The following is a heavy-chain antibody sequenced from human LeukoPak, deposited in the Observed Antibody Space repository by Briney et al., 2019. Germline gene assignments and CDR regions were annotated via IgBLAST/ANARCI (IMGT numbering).Heavy chain of an antibody. D-gene: IGHD5-18*01. V-gene: IGHV3-33*01. J-gene: IGHJ4*02. CDR3: ARRGYSYADGYFDY. Sequence: GSLRLSCAASGFTFSSYGMHWVRQAPGKGLEWVAVIWYDGSNKYYADSVKGRFTISRDNSKNTLYLQMNSLRAEDTAVYYCARRGYSYADGYFDYWGQRTLVPVSS. CDR2: IWYDGSNK. CDR1: GFTFSSYG.